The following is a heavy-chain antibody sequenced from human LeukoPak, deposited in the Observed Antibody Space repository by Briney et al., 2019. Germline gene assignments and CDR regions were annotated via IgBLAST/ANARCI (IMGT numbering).Heavy chain of an antibody. J-gene: IGHJ4*02. Sequence: PSETLSLTCTVSGGSISSYYWSWIRQPPGKGLEWIGYIYYSGSTNYNPSFKSRVTIPVDTSKNQFSLKLSSVTAEDTAVYYCARAPGNFGISPFDYWGQGTLVTVSS. V-gene: IGHV4-59*01. CDR2: IYYSGST. D-gene: IGHD3-9*01. CDR1: GGSISSYY. CDR3: ARAPGNFGISPFDY.